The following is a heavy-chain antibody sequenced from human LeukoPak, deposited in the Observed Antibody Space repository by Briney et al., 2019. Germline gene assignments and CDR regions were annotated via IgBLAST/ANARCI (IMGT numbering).Heavy chain of an antibody. J-gene: IGHJ5*02. CDR1: GYTFTSYG. D-gene: IGHD6-19*01. CDR2: ISAYNGNT. CDR3: ARDWGAVAVSNNWFDP. V-gene: IGHV1-18*01. Sequence: ASVKVSSKASGYTFTSYGISWVRQAPGQGLEWMGWISAYNGNTNYAQKLQGRVTMTTDTSTSTAYMELRSLRSDDTAVYYCARDWGAVAVSNNWFDPWGQGTLVTVSS.